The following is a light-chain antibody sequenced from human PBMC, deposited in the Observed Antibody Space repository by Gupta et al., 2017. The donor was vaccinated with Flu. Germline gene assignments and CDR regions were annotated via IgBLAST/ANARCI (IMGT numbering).Light chain of an antibody. Sequence: PRRLIYTASHRNTGVPDRFSGSGSGNDFTLKISRVEAGEVGVYYCRQSKHWPYSFGQGTKVEI. CDR3: RQSKHWPYS. V-gene: IGKV2-30*01. J-gene: IGKJ2*01. CDR2: TAS.